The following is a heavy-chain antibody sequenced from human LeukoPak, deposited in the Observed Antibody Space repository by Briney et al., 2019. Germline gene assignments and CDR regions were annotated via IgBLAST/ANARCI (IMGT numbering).Heavy chain of an antibody. CDR3: ARAFAAYYGSGSYYNSTYNWFDP. Sequence: GGSLRPSCAASGFTFSAYYMSWIRQAPGKWLEWVSYISSSGSTIYYADSVKGRFTISRDNAKNSLYLQMTSLRAEDTAVYYCARAFAAYYGSGSYYNSTYNWFDPWGQGTLVTVSS. V-gene: IGHV3-11*01. D-gene: IGHD3-10*01. CDR1: GFTFSAYY. J-gene: IGHJ5*02. CDR2: ISSSGSTI.